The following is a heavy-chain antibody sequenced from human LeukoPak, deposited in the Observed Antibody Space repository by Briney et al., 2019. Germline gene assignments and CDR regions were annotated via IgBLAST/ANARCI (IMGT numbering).Heavy chain of an antibody. V-gene: IGHV4-34*01. CDR1: GGSFSGYY. J-gene: IGHJ6*03. D-gene: IGHD6-13*01. Sequence: PSETLSLTCTVYGGSFSGYYWSWIRQPPGKGLEWIGEINHSGSTNYNPSLKSRVTISVDTSKNQFSLKLSSVTAADTAVYYCASQPAAGYYYYYYMDVWGKGTTVTISS. CDR2: INHSGST. CDR3: ASQPAAGYYYYYYMDV.